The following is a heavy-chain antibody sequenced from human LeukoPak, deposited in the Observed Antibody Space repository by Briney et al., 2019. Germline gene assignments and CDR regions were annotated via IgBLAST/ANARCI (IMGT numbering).Heavy chain of an antibody. CDR1: AGSIISVSYY. V-gene: IGHV4-61*02. Sequence: SETLSLTCTVSAGSIISVSYYWSWTRQPAGKRLEWIGRIYTSVSTNYNPSLKSRVTISVDTTKNEFSLKLSCVTAADTAVYYCARINPLDSCGWDYWGQGTLVTVSS. J-gene: IGHJ4*02. CDR2: IYTSVST. D-gene: IGHD6-25*01. CDR3: ARINPLDSCGWDY.